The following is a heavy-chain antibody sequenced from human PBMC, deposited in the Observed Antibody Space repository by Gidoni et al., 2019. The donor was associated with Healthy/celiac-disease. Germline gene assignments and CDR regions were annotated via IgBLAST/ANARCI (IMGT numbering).Heavy chain of an antibody. CDR1: GGSISSGDYY. J-gene: IGHJ5*02. D-gene: IGHD2-15*01. Sequence: QVQLQESGPGLVKPSPTLSLTCTVSGGSISSGDYYWSWIRQPPGKGLEWIGYIYYSGSTYYNPSLKSRVTISVDTSKNQFSLKLSSVTAADTAVYYCAREIGGYCRGGSCYFHWFDPWGQGTLVTVSS. CDR2: IYYSGST. V-gene: IGHV4-30-4*01. CDR3: AREIGGYCRGGSCYFHWFDP.